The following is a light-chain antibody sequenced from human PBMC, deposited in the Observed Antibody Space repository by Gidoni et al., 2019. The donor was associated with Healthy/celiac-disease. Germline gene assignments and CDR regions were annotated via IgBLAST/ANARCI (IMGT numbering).Light chain of an antibody. J-gene: IGKJ2*01. CDR1: QSVLYSSNNKNY. Sequence: DIVLTQSPDSRAVSLGERATINCKSSQSVLYSSNNKNYLAWYQQKPGQPPKLLIYWASPRESGVPDRFSGSGSGTDFTLTISSLQAEDVAVYYCQQYYSTPLTFGQGTKLEIK. V-gene: IGKV4-1*01. CDR2: WAS. CDR3: QQYYSTPLT.